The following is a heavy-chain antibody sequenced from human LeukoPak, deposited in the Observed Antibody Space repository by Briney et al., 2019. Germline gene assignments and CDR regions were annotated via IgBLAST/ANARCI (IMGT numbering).Heavy chain of an antibody. CDR1: GFTFSSYA. CDR3: ARDYYGDPTFDY. Sequence: GGSLRLSCAASGFTFSSYAMSWVRQAPGKGLEWVSAISGSGGSTYYADSVKGRFTISRDNSKNSLYLQMNSLRAEDTAVYYCARDYYGDPTFDYWGQGTLVTVSS. CDR2: ISGSGGST. D-gene: IGHD2-21*01. J-gene: IGHJ4*02. V-gene: IGHV3-23*01.